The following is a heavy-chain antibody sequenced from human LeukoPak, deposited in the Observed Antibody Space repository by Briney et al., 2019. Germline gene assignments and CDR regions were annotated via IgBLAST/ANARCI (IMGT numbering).Heavy chain of an antibody. V-gene: IGHV4-4*07. CDR3: ARAHSGWDYFDY. D-gene: IGHD3-10*01. CDR2: IYTSGST. J-gene: IGHJ4*02. CDR1: GGSISSYY. Sequence: SETLSLTCTVSGGSISSYYWSWIRQPAGKGLEWIGRIYTSGSTNYNPSLKSRVTMSLDTSKNQFSLNLSSVTAADTAVYFCARAHSGWDYFDYWGQGTLVTVFS.